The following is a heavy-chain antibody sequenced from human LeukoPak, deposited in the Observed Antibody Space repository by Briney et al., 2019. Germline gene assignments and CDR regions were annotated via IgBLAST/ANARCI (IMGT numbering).Heavy chain of an antibody. CDR2: IHYSGTT. CDR3: ARGFRGSSSWYNY. J-gene: IGHJ4*02. D-gene: IGHD6-13*01. V-gene: IGHV4-39*02. CDR1: GGSISSNSYF. Sequence: SETLSLTCTVSGGSISSNSYFWGWVRQFPGKGLVWIGNIHYSGTTYYHPSLKSRVKISVDTSKNQFSLNLSSVTAADTAVYYCARGFRGSSSWYNYWGQGTLVTVSS.